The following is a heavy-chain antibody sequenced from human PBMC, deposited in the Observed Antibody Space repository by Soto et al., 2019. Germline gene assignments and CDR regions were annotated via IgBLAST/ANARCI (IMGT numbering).Heavy chain of an antibody. CDR3: ARDMKRYNWNDLAGMDV. D-gene: IGHD1-1*01. Sequence: PSETLSLTCTVSGGSISSYYWSWIRQPPGKGLEWIGYIYYSGSTNYNPSLKSRVTISVDTSKNSLYLQMNSLRAEDTAVYYCARDMKRYNWNDLAGMDVWGQGTTVTVSS. CDR2: IYYSGST. V-gene: IGHV4-59*12. J-gene: IGHJ6*02. CDR1: GGSISSYY.